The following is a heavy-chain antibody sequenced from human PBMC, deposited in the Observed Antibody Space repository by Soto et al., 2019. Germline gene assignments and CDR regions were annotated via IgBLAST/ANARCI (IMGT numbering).Heavy chain of an antibody. J-gene: IGHJ6*02. V-gene: IGHV3-21*01. CDR3: ANGKLAAAGYYYYYGMDV. CDR2: ISSSSSYI. Sequence: GGSLRLSCAASGFTFISYSMNWVRQAPGKGLEWVSSISSSSSYIYYADSVKGRFTISRGNAKNSLYLQMNSLRAEDTAVYYCANGKLAAAGYYYYYGMDVWGQGTTVTVSS. CDR1: GFTFISYS. D-gene: IGHD6-13*01.